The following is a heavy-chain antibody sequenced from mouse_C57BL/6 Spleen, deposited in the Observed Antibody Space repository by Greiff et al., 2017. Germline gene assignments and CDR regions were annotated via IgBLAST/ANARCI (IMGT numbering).Heavy chain of an antibody. V-gene: IGHV1-50*01. CDR2: IDPSDSYT. J-gene: IGHJ4*01. CDR1: GYTFTSYW. D-gene: IGHD2-5*01. CDR3: ARPYSNYHAMDY. Sequence: QVQLKQPGAELVKPGASVKLSCKASGYTFTSYWMQWVKQRPGQGLEWIGEIDPSDSYTNYNQKFKGKATLTVDTSSSTAYMQLSSLTSEDSAVYYCARPYSNYHAMDYWGQGTSVTVSS.